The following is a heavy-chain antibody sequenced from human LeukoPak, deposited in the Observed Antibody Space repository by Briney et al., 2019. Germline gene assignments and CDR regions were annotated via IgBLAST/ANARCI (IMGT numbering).Heavy chain of an antibody. J-gene: IGHJ4*02. CDR1: GFTFSSYA. D-gene: IGHD3-3*01. V-gene: IGHV3-23*01. CDR2: ISGSGGST. CDR3: AKDMGYDFWSGYYNY. Sequence: PGGSLRLSCAASGFTFSSYAMSWVRQAPGKGLEWVSAISGSGGSTYYADSVKGRFTISRDNSKNTLYLQENSLRAEDTAVYYCAKDMGYDFWSGYYNYWGQGTLVTVSS.